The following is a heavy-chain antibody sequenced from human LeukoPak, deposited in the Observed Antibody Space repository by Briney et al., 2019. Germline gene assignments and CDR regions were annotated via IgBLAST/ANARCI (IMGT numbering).Heavy chain of an antibody. Sequence: GGSLRLSCAASGFTFSSYAMHWVRQAPGKGLEWVAVISFDGGNKYYADSVKGRFTISRDNSKNTLYLQVNSLRAEDTAVYYCARDIRYSSSWRFDYWGQGTLVTVSS. D-gene: IGHD6-13*01. J-gene: IGHJ4*02. CDR3: ARDIRYSSSWRFDY. V-gene: IGHV3-30-3*01. CDR1: GFTFSSYA. CDR2: ISFDGGNK.